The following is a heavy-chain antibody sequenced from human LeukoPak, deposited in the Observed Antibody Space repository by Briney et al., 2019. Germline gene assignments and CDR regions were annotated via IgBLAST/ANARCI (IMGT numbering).Heavy chain of an antibody. CDR1: GGSVINTNW. CDR2: VHLDGRT. D-gene: IGHD3-3*01. Sequence: SETLSLTCGVSGGSVINTNWWTWVRQPPGKGLEWIGEVHLDGRTNYNPSLESRPTMSVDVSENQVSLKLTSVTAADTAVYYCAREGGFYRPLDYSGQGTLVTVSS. J-gene: IGHJ4*02. CDR3: AREGGFYRPLDY. V-gene: IGHV4-4*02.